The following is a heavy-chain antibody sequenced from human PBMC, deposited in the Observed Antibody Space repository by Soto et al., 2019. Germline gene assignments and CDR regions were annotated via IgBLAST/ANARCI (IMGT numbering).Heavy chain of an antibody. Sequence: SLTCTVSGGSISSGGYYWSWIRQHPGKGLEWIGYIYYSGSTYYNPSLKSRVTISVDTSKNQFSLKLSSVTAADTAVYYCAREGYYDFWSGYYKSVYGMDVWGQGTTVTVSS. CDR1: GGSISSGGYY. D-gene: IGHD3-3*01. CDR3: AREGYYDFWSGYYKSVYGMDV. V-gene: IGHV4-31*03. J-gene: IGHJ6*02. CDR2: IYYSGST.